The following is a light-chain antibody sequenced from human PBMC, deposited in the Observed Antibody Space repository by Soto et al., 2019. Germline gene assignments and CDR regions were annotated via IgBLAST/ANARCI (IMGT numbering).Light chain of an antibody. Sequence: DIQMTQSPSSLSASVGDRVTITCRASQSISSYLNWYQQKPGKAPKLLIYAASSVQSGVPSRFSGSGPGTDFTLTISILQPADFATYYCQRINSYPRTFGGGSKVDI. CDR1: QSISSY. J-gene: IGKJ4*01. V-gene: IGKV1-39*01. CDR3: QRINSYPRT. CDR2: AAS.